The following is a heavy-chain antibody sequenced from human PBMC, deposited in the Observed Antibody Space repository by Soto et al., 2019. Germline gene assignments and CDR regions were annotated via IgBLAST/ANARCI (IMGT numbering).Heavy chain of an antibody. D-gene: IGHD6-19*01. CDR2: IIPLFGTA. V-gene: IGHV1-69*01. CDR1: GGTFSTYA. CDR3: ARPTGTYNSGYYYFDV. J-gene: IGHJ4*02. Sequence: QVQLEQSGGEVKQPGSSVRVSCKTSGGTFSTYAINWVRQAPGQGLEWMGAIIPLFGTADYSQKFQGRVTITADESTSTAYMELSSLRFDDTAVYFCARPTGTYNSGYYYFDVWGQGTLVTVSS.